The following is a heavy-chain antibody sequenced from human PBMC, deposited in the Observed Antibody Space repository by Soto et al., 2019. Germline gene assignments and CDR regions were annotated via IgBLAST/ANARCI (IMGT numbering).Heavy chain of an antibody. V-gene: IGHV3-43*01. CDR2: ISWDGGST. CDR3: ALSYTPRIAARTGGYYGMDV. CDR1: GFTFDDYT. J-gene: IGHJ6*02. D-gene: IGHD6-6*01. Sequence: GGSLRLSCAASGFTFDDYTMHWVRQAPGKGLEWVSLISWDGGSTYYADSVKGRFTISRDNSKNSLYLQMNSLRTEDTALYYCALSYTPRIAARTGGYYGMDVWGQGTTVTVSS.